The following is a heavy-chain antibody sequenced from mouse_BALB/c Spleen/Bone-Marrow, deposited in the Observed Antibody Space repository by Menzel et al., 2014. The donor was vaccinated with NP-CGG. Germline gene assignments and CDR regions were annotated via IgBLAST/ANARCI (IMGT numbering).Heavy chain of an antibody. D-gene: IGHD2-4*01. V-gene: IGHV5-9-2*01. J-gene: IGHJ3*01. CDR1: GFSFGNYG. CDR2: ISGDGRYT. CDR3: ARHAYYDQTEVSFVC. Sequence: EVQRVESGGGLVKSGGSLKLSCAASGFSFGNYGMSWLRQTPEKRLEWVATISGDGRYTFYSDSVKGRFTISRDNAKNNLYLQLSGLRSEDTALYYCARHAYYDQTEVSFVCWGQGTLVTVSA.